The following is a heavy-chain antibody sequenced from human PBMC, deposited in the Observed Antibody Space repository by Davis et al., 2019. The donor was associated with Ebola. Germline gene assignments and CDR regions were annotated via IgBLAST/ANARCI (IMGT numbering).Heavy chain of an antibody. Sequence: AASVKVSCKASGYTFTSYDISWVRQAPGQGLEWVGWINTHNGNTNLAQKLHDRVTLTTDTSTSTAYMEVGSLKSDDTAVYYCARAQFPTTSDHWGQGTLVTVSS. CDR1: GYTFTSYD. CDR2: INTHNGNT. CDR3: ARAQFPTTSDH. D-gene: IGHD1-1*01. V-gene: IGHV1-18*01. J-gene: IGHJ4*02.